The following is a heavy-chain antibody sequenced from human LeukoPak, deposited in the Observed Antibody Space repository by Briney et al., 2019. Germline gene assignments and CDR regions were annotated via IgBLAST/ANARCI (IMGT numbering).Heavy chain of an antibody. D-gene: IGHD4-23*01. V-gene: IGHV1-18*01. Sequence: PWASVKVSCKASGYTFTSYGISWVRQAPGQGLEWMGWISAYSGNTNFAQKFQGRVTMTTDTSTSTAYMELRSLTSDDTAVYYCAREDYGGNEDDYWGQGTLVTVSS. CDR2: ISAYSGNT. CDR3: AREDYGGNEDDY. CDR1: GYTFTSYG. J-gene: IGHJ4*02.